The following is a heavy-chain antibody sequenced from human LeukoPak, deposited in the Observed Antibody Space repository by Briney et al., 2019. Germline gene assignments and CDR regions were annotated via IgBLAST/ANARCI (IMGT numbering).Heavy chain of an antibody. CDR1: GGSISSGSYY. V-gene: IGHV4-61*02. Sequence: SETLSLTCAVSGGSISSGSYYWGWIRQPAGKGLEWIGRIYTNGSTNYNPSLKSQVTISVDTSKNQFSLKLSSMTAADTAVYCCAREGYNWNSNFDYWGQGTLVTVSS. CDR3: AREGYNWNSNFDY. D-gene: IGHD1-7*01. J-gene: IGHJ4*02. CDR2: IYTNGST.